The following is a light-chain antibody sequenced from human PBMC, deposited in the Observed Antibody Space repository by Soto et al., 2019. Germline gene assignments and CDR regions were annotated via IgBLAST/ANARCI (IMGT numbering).Light chain of an antibody. CDR3: QQYNNWPHT. CDR1: QIISII. J-gene: IGKJ5*01. Sequence: EIVMTPSPVTLSVSPGDRATLSCRAIQIISIILAWYQQKPGQAPRLLISGAYTRAKGISARCSGSGSGTEFTLTIRSLQSEDFAVYYCQQYNNWPHTFGQRTRLEIK. V-gene: IGKV3-15*01. CDR2: GAY.